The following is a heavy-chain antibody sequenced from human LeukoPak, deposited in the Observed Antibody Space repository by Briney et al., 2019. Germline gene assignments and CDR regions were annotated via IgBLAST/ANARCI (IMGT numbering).Heavy chain of an antibody. CDR2: ITSGSTTI. V-gene: IGHV3-48*02. Sequence: AGGSLRLSCAASGFTFSSYSMNWVRQAPGKGLEWVSYITSGSTTIYYADSVKGRFTISRDNAKNSLYLQMNSLRDEDTAVYYCARGVQWLAYFDYWGQGTLVTVSS. D-gene: IGHD6-19*01. CDR1: GFTFSSYS. J-gene: IGHJ4*02. CDR3: ARGVQWLAYFDY.